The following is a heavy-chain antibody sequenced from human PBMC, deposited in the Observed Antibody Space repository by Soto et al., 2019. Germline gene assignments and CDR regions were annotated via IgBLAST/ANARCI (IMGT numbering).Heavy chain of an antibody. Sequence: GGSLRLSCAASGFTFSSYSMNWVRQAPGKGLEWVSYISSSSSTIYYADSVKGRFTISRDNAKNSLYLQMNSLRDEDTAVYYCARGLVVPAAMDYYYGMDVWGQGTTVTVSS. CDR2: ISSSSSTI. V-gene: IGHV3-48*02. CDR3: ARGLVVPAAMDYYYGMDV. J-gene: IGHJ6*02. CDR1: GFTFSSYS. D-gene: IGHD2-2*01.